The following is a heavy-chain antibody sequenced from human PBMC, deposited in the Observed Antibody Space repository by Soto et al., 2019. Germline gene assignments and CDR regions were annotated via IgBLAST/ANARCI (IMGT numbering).Heavy chain of an antibody. CDR2: ISPYSDET. CDR3: VTGVYFAVSGSRNYHDSGRTV. Sequence: GASVQVSCKACGCRFSDYGISWVRQAPGHGLEWLGWISPYSDETKYAHIVQGRVYMRIDRSTSTSYMHLRSLRSDVTAVYFCVTGVYFAVSGSRNYHDSGRTVWAQGTTAPFSS. D-gene: IGHD3-3*01. J-gene: IGHJ6*01. V-gene: IGHV1-18*01. CDR1: GCRFSDYG.